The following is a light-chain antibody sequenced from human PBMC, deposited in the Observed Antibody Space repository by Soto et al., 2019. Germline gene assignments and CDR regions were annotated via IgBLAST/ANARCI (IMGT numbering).Light chain of an antibody. CDR1: SSDFGGYNS. CDR3: RSYAVSNNYYV. V-gene: IGLV2-8*01. CDR2: EVT. J-gene: IGLJ1*01. Sequence: QSVLTQPPSASGSPGQSVTISCTGTSSDFGGYNSVSWYQRHPGEAPKLMIYEVTKRPSGVPDRFSGSKSGNTASLTVSGLQAEDEADYYCRSYAVSNNYYVFGTGTKVTVL.